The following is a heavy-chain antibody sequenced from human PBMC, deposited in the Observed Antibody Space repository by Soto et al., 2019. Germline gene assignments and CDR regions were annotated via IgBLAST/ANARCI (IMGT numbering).Heavy chain of an antibody. D-gene: IGHD5-12*01. V-gene: IGHV3-30-3*01. Sequence: QVQLVESGGGVAQPGRSLRLSCAASGFTFSSYAMQWVRQAPGKGLEWVAVISYDGSNKYYADSVKGRFTISRDNSKNTLYLQMNSLRAEDTAVYYCARDIVATTRGGYYYYGMDVWGQGTTVTGSS. CDR3: ARDIVATTRGGYYYYGMDV. CDR1: GFTFSSYA. CDR2: ISYDGSNK. J-gene: IGHJ6*02.